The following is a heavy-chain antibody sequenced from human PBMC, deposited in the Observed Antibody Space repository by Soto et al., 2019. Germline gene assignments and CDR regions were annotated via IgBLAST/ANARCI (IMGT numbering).Heavy chain of an antibody. J-gene: IGHJ6*03. CDR1: GFTFSNAW. CDR2: IKSKTDGGTT. D-gene: IGHD6-19*01. V-gene: IGHV3-15*01. CDR3: AKGRSGWYVEDYYYMDV. Sequence: GGSLRLSCAASGFTFSNAWMSWVRQAPGKGLEWVGRIKSKTDGGTTDYAAPVKGRFTISRDDSKNTLYLQMNSLRAEDTAVYYCAKGRSGWYVEDYYYMDVWGKGTTVTVSS.